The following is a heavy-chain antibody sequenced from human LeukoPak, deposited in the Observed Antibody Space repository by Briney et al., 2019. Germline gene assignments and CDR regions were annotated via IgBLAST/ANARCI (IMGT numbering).Heavy chain of an antibody. CDR3: ARTSVNSLWDDAFDI. CDR1: EFIFSKYW. V-gene: IGHV3-7*05. Sequence: GGSLRLSCEASEFIFSKYWMSWVRQAPGKGLEWVARINQDGSEKHSVDSVKGRFTISRDNAKNSLYLQMNTLRAEDTAVYYCARTSVNSLWDDAFDIWGQGTMVTVSS. D-gene: IGHD4-17*01. CDR2: INQDGSEK. J-gene: IGHJ3*02.